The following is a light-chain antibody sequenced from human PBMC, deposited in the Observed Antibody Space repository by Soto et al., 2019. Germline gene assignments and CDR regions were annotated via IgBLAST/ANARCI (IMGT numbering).Light chain of an antibody. V-gene: IGLV2-14*01. CDR2: EVN. J-gene: IGLJ3*02. Sequence: QSVLTQPASVSGSPGQSITISCTGTSNDIDGYNYVSWYQQHPGKAPKLIIFEVNNRPSGVSDRFSASKSGNTASLTISGLQVEDEADYYCGSYTSSSTLVLGGGTKLTVL. CDR3: GSYTSSSTLV. CDR1: SNDIDGYNY.